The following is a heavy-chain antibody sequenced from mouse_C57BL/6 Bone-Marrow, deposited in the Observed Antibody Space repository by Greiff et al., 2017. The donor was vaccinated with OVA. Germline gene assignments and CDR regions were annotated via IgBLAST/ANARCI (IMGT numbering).Heavy chain of an antibody. J-gene: IGHJ1*03. Sequence: QVQLQQPGPELVKPGASVKVSCKASGYTFTSYWMHWVKQRPGQGLEWIGRIHPSDSDTNYNQKFKGKAPLTVDKSSSTAYMQLSSLTSEDSAVFYCATEEGYSGSSHWYFDVWGTGTTVTVSS. V-gene: IGHV1-74*01. D-gene: IGHD1-1*01. CDR2: IHPSDSDT. CDR3: ATEEGYSGSSHWYFDV. CDR1: GYTFTSYW.